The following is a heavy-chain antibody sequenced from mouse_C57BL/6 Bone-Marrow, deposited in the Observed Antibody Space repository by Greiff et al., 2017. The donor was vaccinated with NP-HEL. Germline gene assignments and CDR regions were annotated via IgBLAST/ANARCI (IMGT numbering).Heavy chain of an antibody. D-gene: IGHD2-1*01. CDR2: IDPSDSYT. CDR3: ERKLLYYAMDY. CDR1: GYTFTSYW. J-gene: IGHJ4*01. Sequence: QVQLQQPGAELVKPGASVKLSCKASGYTFTSYWMQWVKQRPGQGLEWIGEIDPSDSYTNYNQKFKGKATLTVDTSSSTAYMQLSSLTSEDSAVYYCERKLLYYAMDYWGQGTSVTVSS. V-gene: IGHV1-50*01.